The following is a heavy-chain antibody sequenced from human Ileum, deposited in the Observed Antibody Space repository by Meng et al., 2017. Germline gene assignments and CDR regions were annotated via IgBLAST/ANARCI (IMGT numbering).Heavy chain of an antibody. CDR2: IFYSGST. CDR1: GGSISSGGYY. CDR3: ARVRRGLGLRFDP. D-gene: IGHD3/OR15-3a*01. Sequence: QVQPQDPGPGLVKPSQTLSLTCTVSGGSISSGGYYWGWIRQHPGKGLEWIGYIFYSGSTYYNSSLKSRINISVDTSKNQFSLKVSSVTAADTAVYYCARVRRGLGLRFDPWGQGTLVTVSS. V-gene: IGHV4-31*03. J-gene: IGHJ5*02.